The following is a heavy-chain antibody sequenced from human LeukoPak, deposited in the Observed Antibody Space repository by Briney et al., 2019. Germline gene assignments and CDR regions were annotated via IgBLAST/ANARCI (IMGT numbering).Heavy chain of an antibody. D-gene: IGHD2-15*01. CDR1: GFTFSTYG. V-gene: IGHV3-30*02. Sequence: GGSLRLSCAASGFTFSTYGMHWVRQAPGKGLEWVSFIRYDGSTEFYTDSLKGRFTISRDNSKNMLYLQMNSLRPEDTAVYFCARGRILTTWFDPWGRGTLVTVSS. J-gene: IGHJ5*02. CDR2: IRYDGSTE. CDR3: ARGRILTTWFDP.